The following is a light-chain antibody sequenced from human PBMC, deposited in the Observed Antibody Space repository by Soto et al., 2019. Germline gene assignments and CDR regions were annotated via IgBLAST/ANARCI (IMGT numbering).Light chain of an antibody. CDR1: QTISSW. CDR3: QQSYSTPPLT. Sequence: DIQMTQSPSTLSGSVGDRVTITCRASQTISSWLAWYQQKPGKAPKLLIYAASSLQSGVPSRFSGSGSGTDFTLTISSLQPEDFATYYCQQSYSTPPLTFGQGTKVDIK. CDR2: AAS. V-gene: IGKV1-39*01. J-gene: IGKJ1*01.